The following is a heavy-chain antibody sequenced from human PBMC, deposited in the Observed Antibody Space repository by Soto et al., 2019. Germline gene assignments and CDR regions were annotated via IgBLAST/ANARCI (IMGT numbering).Heavy chain of an antibody. D-gene: IGHD2-21*01. Sequence: PGGSLRLSCAASGFTFSSYAMNWVRQAPGRGLEWVSSISSGSSYIYYADSVKGRFTISRDNAKNSLYLQMNSLRAEDTAVYYCARDLENCGGECSSAFDIWGQGTMVTVSS. CDR3: ARDLENCGGECSSAFDI. CDR1: GFTFSSYA. J-gene: IGHJ3*02. CDR2: ISSGSSYI. V-gene: IGHV3-21*01.